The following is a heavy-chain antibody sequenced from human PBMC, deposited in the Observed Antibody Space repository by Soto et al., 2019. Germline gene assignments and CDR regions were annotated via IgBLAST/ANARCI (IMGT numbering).Heavy chain of an antibody. CDR1: GYTFTGYY. Sequence: ASVKVSCKASGYTFTGYYMHWVRQAPGQGLEWMGWINPNSGGTNYAQKFQGRVTMTRDTSISTAYMELSRLRSDDTAVYYCARVSPAHSATYDSSGYYYLNWFDTWGQGTLVTVSS. V-gene: IGHV1-2*02. J-gene: IGHJ5*02. CDR2: INPNSGGT. D-gene: IGHD3-22*01. CDR3: ARVSPAHSATYDSSGYYYLNWFDT.